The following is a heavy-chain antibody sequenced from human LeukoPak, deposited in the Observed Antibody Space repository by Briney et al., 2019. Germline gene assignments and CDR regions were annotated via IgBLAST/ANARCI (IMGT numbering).Heavy chain of an antibody. V-gene: IGHV3-30-3*01. CDR2: ISYDGSNK. CDR1: GFTFSSYA. CDR3: ARAHQRAAAGLDY. Sequence: GGSLRLSCAASGFTFSSYAMHWVRQAPGKGLEWVAVISYDGSNKYYADSVKGRFTISRDNSKNTLYLQMNSLRAEDTAVYYCARAHQRAAAGLDYWGQGTLVTVSS. J-gene: IGHJ4*02. D-gene: IGHD6-13*01.